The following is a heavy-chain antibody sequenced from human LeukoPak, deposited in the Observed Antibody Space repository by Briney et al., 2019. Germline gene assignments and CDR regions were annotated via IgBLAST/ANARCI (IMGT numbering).Heavy chain of an antibody. D-gene: IGHD1-26*01. Sequence: GASVKVSCKASGYTFTSYDINWVRQATGQGLEWMGWMNPNSGNTGYAQKFQGRVTMTRNTSISTAYMELSSLRSEDTAVYYCARSRGVKWELRGGFDYWGQGTLVTVSS. CDR3: ARSRGVKWELRGGFDY. V-gene: IGHV1-8*01. J-gene: IGHJ4*02. CDR2: MNPNSGNT. CDR1: GYTFTSYD.